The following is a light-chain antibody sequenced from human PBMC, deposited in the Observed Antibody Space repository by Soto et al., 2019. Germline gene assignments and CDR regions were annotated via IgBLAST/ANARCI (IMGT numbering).Light chain of an antibody. CDR3: SAFTGSTLV. CDR2: EVN. V-gene: IGLV2-14*03. Sequence: QSVLTQPASVSGSPGQSIIISCTGTSSDLGSYNYVSWYRQHPGRAPKVLLYEVNNRPSGISNRFSGFKSGNTASLTISGLQAEDEADYYCSAFTGSTLVFGGGTKLTVL. J-gene: IGLJ3*02. CDR1: SSDLGSYNY.